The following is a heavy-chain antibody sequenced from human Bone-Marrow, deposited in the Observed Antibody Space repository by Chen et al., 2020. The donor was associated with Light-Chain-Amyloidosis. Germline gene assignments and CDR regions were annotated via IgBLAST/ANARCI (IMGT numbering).Heavy chain of an antibody. Sequence: GEKPGEPLKISCKGSGYTFPNYWIGWLRQISGKGLEWMGVIYPDDSDARYSPSFEGQVTISADKSITTAYLQWRSLKASDTAMYYCARRRDGYNFDYWGQGTLVTVSS. J-gene: IGHJ4*02. V-gene: IGHV5-51*01. D-gene: IGHD5-12*01. CDR1: GYTFPNYW. CDR2: IYPDDSDA. CDR3: ARRRDGYNFDY.